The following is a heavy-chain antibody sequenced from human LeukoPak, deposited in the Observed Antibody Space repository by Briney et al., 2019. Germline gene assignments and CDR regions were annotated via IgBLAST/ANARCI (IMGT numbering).Heavy chain of an antibody. Sequence: PGGSLRLSCAASGFTFSNYAMHWVRQPPGKGLEWVAVVFYDGSIQYYADSVKGRFTISRDNSKNTLYLQISSLRTEDTAVYYCARDPRGPTGYDSSGQDSFDYWGQGTLVTVSS. D-gene: IGHD3-22*01. CDR1: GFTFSNYA. CDR2: VFYDGSIQ. V-gene: IGHV3-30*04. J-gene: IGHJ4*02. CDR3: ARDPRGPTGYDSSGQDSFDY.